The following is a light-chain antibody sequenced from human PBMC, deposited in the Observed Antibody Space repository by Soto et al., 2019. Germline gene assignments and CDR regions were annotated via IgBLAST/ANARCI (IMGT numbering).Light chain of an antibody. V-gene: IGLV1-40*01. J-gene: IGLJ1*01. CDR2: GNS. CDR1: SSNIGAGYD. CDR3: QSYDSSLSGTRV. Sequence: SVLRQPPSVSGAPGQRVAISFTGSSSNIGAGYDVHWYQQLPGTAPKLLIYGNSNRPSGVPDRFSGSKSGTSASLAITGLQAEDEADYYCQSYDSSLSGTRVFGTGTKVTVL.